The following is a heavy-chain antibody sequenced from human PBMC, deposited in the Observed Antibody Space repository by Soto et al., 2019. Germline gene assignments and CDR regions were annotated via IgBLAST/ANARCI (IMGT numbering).Heavy chain of an antibody. CDR3: ARDRSEQWLRLSYYYYGMDV. Sequence: GASVKVSCKASGYTFTSYGISWVRQAPGQGLEWMGWISAYNGNTNYAQKLQGRVTMTTDTSTSTAYMELRSLRSDDTAVYYCARDRSEQWLRLSYYYYGMDVWGQGTTVTVSS. V-gene: IGHV1-18*01. J-gene: IGHJ6*02. CDR2: ISAYNGNT. CDR1: GYTFTSYG. D-gene: IGHD6-19*01.